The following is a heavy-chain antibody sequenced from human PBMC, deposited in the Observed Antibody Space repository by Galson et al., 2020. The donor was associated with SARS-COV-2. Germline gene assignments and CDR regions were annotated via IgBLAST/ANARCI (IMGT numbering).Heavy chain of an antibody. V-gene: IGHV3-9*01. D-gene: IGHD3-22*01. J-gene: IGHJ3*01. CDR3: VKDIGDYYDTSGYYGAFDL. CDR2: INWNSGSI. CDR1: TFTFEHYA. Sequence: GGSLRLSCAASTFTFEHYAMHWVRQAPGKGLEWVSGINWNSGSIGYADSVKGRFNISRDNANNSLYLQMNSLRAEDTALYYCVKDIGDYYDTSGYYGAFDLWGQGTLVTVS.